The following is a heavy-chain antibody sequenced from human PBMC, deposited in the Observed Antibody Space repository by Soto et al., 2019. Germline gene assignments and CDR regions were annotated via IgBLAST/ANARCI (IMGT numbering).Heavy chain of an antibody. Sequence: SLRLSCAASGFTFSSYGMHWVRQAPGKGLEWVAVIWYDGSNKYYADSVKGRFTISRDNSKNTLYLQMNSLRAEDTAVYYCARDRPYYYDSSGYVMDYWGQGTLVTVSS. D-gene: IGHD3-22*01. CDR2: IWYDGSNK. V-gene: IGHV3-33*01. J-gene: IGHJ4*02. CDR3: ARDRPYYYDSSGYVMDY. CDR1: GFTFSSYG.